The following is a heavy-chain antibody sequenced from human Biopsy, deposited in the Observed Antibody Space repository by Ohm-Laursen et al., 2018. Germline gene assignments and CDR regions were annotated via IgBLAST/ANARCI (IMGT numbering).Heavy chain of an antibody. V-gene: IGHV1-24*01. J-gene: IGHJ4*02. CDR2: FAPENGKT. CDR1: GYTLTELS. CDR3: AADINVWNVNY. D-gene: IGHD1-1*01. Sequence: GASVKVSCKVSGYTLTELSMHWLRQAPGKGLEWMGGFAPENGKTVYAQNFQARVSMTEDTSTDTAYMELRSLRSEDTAVYYCAADINVWNVNYWGQGTQVTVSS.